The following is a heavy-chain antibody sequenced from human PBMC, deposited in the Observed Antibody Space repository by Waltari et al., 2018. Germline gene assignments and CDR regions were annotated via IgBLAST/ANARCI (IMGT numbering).Heavy chain of an antibody. J-gene: IGHJ3*02. D-gene: IGHD2-15*01. CDR1: GFPFSSYT. V-gene: IGHV3-21*01. Sequence: EVQLVESGGGLVKPGESLRPSCAASGFPFSSYTINWVRQAPGKGLEWVSSISTSGSYRYYADSVKGRFTISRDNAKNSLSLQMTHLRVEDTALYYCARDAEDIVESGAFDIWGQGTVVTVSS. CDR2: ISTSGSYR. CDR3: ARDAEDIVESGAFDI.